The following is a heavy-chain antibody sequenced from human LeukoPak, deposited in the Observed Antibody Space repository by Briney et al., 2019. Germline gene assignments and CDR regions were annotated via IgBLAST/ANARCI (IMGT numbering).Heavy chain of an antibody. CDR1: GGSFSSYY. CDR3: ERAYRPSRGFDY. CDR2: IDYSGST. Sequence: SETLSLTCTVSGGSFSSYYWSWLRQPPGEGLEWFGHIDYSGSTYYNPSLKSRVTMSVDTSKNQFSLNLRSVTAADTAVYYCERAYRPSRGFDYWGQGTLVTVSS. V-gene: IGHV4-59*01. J-gene: IGHJ4*02. D-gene: IGHD3-10*01.